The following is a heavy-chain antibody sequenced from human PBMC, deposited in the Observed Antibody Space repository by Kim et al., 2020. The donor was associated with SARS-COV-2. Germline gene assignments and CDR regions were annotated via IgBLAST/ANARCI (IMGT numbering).Heavy chain of an antibody. D-gene: IGHD3-10*01. V-gene: IGHV1-18*01. CDR1: GYTFTSYG. Sequence: ASVKVSCKASGYTFTSYGISWVRQAPGQGLEWMGWISAYNGNTNYAQKLQGRVTMTTDTSTSTAYMELRSLRSDDTAVYYCARRGITMVQGVIYNSHPYYYYYGMDVWGQGTTVTVSS. CDR2: ISAYNGNT. CDR3: ARRGITMVQGVIYNSHPYYYYYGMDV. J-gene: IGHJ6*02.